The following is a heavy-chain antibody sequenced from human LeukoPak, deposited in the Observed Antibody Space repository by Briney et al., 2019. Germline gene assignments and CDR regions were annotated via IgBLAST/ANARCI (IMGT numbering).Heavy chain of an antibody. CDR3: ARDDIVATSDAFDI. CDR2: INHSGST. CDR1: GGSFSGYY. D-gene: IGHD5-12*01. J-gene: IGHJ3*02. V-gene: IGHV4-34*01. Sequence: PSETLSLTCAVYGGSFSGYYWSWIRQPPGKGLEWIGEINHSGSTNYNPSLKSRVTISVDTSKNQFSLKLSSVTAADTAVYYCARDDIVATSDAFDIWGQGTVVTVSS.